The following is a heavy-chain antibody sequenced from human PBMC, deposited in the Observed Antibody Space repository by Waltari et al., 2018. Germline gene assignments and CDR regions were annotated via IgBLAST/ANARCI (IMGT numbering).Heavy chain of an antibody. J-gene: IGHJ6*02. Sequence: QVQLVESGGGVVQPGRSLRLSCAASAFTFSSYAMHWVRQALGKGLEWVAVISYNARNTYYVDSVKGRFTISSDNSKKTLYMQMNSLRPEDTAVYYCARDYCDRTNCHGMDVWGQGTTVTVSS. V-gene: IGHV3-30*04. CDR1: AFTFSSYA. CDR3: ARDYCDRTNCHGMDV. CDR2: ISYNARNT. D-gene: IGHD4-17*01.